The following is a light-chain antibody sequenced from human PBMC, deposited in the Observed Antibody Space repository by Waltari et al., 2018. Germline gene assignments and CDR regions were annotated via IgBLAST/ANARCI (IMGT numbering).Light chain of an antibody. CDR1: SANIGADYD. J-gene: IGLJ1*01. V-gene: IGLV1-40*01. Sequence: QSVLTQPPSVSGAPGQRVTISCTGSSANIGADYDVHWYQQLPGTAPKPLIYGNSNRPSGVPDRFSGSKSGTSASLAITGLQAEDEADYYCQSFDSSLSGYVFGTGTKVTVL. CDR2: GNS. CDR3: QSFDSSLSGYV.